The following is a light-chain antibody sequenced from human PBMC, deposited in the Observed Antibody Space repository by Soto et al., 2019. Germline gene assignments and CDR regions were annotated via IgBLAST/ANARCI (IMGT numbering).Light chain of an antibody. CDR3: HQRYTWPLVT. Sequence: VLTRSAAALSLSPRERVTFSNRVCQSFSNSLAWYQQKPGQPPRLLIYDVSNRATGIPARFSGSESGTDFTHTISSLEPEYFAVYFCHQRYTWPLVTFGQGTRLEI. V-gene: IGKV3-11*01. CDR2: DVS. J-gene: IGKJ5*01. CDR1: QSFSNS.